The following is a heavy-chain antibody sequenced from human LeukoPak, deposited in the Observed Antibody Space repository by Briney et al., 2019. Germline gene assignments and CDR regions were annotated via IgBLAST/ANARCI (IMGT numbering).Heavy chain of an antibody. CDR1: GDSVSTNNVA. J-gene: IGHJ4*02. D-gene: IGHD3-10*01. CDR3: ARDRRNMVRGVFDY. CDR2: TYYMSKWYT. V-gene: IGHV6-1*01. Sequence: SQTLSLTCAISGDSVSTNNVAWNWIRQSPSRGLEWLGRTYYMSKWYTDYAVSVISRISITADTSKNQFSLQLHSLTPEDTAVYYCARDRRNMVRGVFDYWGRGALATDSS.